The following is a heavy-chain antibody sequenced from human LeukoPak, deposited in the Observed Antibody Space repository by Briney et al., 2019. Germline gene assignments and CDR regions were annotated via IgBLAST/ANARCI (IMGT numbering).Heavy chain of an antibody. V-gene: IGHV4-61*02. CDR1: GGSISSGSYY. CDR3: ARAHLGGVPYYYYMDV. D-gene: IGHD3-16*01. Sequence: SETLSLTCTVSGGSISSGSYYWSWIRQPAGKGLEWIGRIYTSGSTNYNPSLKSRVTISVDTPKNQFSLKLSSVTAADTAVYYCARAHLGGVPYYYYMDVWGKGTTVTVSS. CDR2: IYTSGST. J-gene: IGHJ6*03.